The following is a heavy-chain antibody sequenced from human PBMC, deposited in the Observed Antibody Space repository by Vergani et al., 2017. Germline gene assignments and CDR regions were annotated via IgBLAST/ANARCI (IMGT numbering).Heavy chain of an antibody. V-gene: IGHV3-23*01. Sequence: EVQLLESGGNLIQPGGSLRLSCGASGFTFSSYAMTWVRLAPGKGLQWVSAISGSGGNTFYTDSVKGRFTISRDNSKDTLYLQMNSLRPEDTAFYFCAKDLAAHRGDAFEIWGQGTKVTVSS. CDR3: AKDLAAHRGDAFEI. CDR1: GFTFSSYA. J-gene: IGHJ3*02. D-gene: IGHD1-14*01. CDR2: ISGSGGNT.